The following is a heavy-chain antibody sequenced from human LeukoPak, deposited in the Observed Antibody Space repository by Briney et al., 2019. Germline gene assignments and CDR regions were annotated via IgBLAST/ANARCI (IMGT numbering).Heavy chain of an antibody. J-gene: IGHJ5*02. CDR2: ISAYNGNT. CDR1: GYTFTSYG. Sequence: ASVKVSCKASGYTFTSYGISWVRQAPGQGLEWMGWISAYNGNTNYAQKLQGRVTMTTDTSTSTAYMELRSLRSDDTAVYYCARDRAFFGAPRWFDPWGQGTLVTVSS. V-gene: IGHV1-18*01. CDR3: ARDRAFFGAPRWFDP. D-gene: IGHD3-3*01.